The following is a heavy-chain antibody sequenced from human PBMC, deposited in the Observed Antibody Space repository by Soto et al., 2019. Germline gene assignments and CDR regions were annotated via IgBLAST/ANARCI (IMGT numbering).Heavy chain of an antibody. Sequence: GGSLRLSCAASGFTFSDYYMSWIRQAPGKGLEWVSYITSSSSYTNYADSVKGRFTLSRDNSKNSMYLQMNSLRAEDTAVYYCAREVDRALVGSPHYFDYWGQGTLVTVSS. CDR2: ITSSSSYT. J-gene: IGHJ4*01. CDR1: GFTFSDYY. CDR3: AREVDRALVGSPHYFDY. D-gene: IGHD5-18*01. V-gene: IGHV3-11*05.